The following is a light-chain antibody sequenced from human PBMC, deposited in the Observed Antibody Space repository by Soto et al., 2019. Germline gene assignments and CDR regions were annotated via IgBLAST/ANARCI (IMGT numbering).Light chain of an antibody. J-gene: IGLJ1*01. CDR2: ANY. Sequence: QAVVTQPPSVSGAPGQRVTISCTGGNSDIGAGYDVHWYQQLPGAAPKLVIYANYNRPSGVPDRFSASKSGTSASLAITGLQADDEADYYCQSYDSSLRGVFGTGTKVTVL. CDR1: NSDIGAGYD. CDR3: QSYDSSLRGV. V-gene: IGLV1-40*01.